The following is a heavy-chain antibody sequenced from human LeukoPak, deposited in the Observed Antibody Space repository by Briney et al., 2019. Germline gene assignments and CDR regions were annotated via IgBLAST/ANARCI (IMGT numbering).Heavy chain of an antibody. CDR1: GFTLTTYG. CDR3: AKDNGGYAFDC. J-gene: IGHJ4*02. V-gene: IGHV3-23*01. CDR2: LSGNSKKT. Sequence: GRSLRLSSAASGFTLTTYGMSAVRDAPRRGLEWVSALSGNSKKTYYTDSVKGRFTISRDNSKNTLYLQMNSLRGDDAAVYFCAKDNGGYAFDCWGQATLVTVSA. D-gene: IGHD5-12*01.